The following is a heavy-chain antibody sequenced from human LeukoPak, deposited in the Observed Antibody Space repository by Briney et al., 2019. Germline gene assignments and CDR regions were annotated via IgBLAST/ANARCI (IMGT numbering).Heavy chain of an antibody. D-gene: IGHD5-18*01. CDR1: GGTFSSYA. J-gene: IGHJ4*02. Sequence: ASVKVSCKASGGTFSSYAISWVRQAPGQGLEWMGGIIPIFGTANYAQKFQGRVTITADESTSTAYMELSSLRSGDTAVYYCARGWYTAIVTPTDYWGQGTLVTVSS. CDR2: IIPIFGTA. V-gene: IGHV1-69*13. CDR3: ARGWYTAIVTPTDY.